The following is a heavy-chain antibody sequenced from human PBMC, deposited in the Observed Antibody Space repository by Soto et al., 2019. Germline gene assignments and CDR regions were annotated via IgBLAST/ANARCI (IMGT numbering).Heavy chain of an antibody. CDR1: GFTFSSYW. D-gene: IGHD2-15*01. CDR2: IKQDGSEK. V-gene: IGHV3-7*03. J-gene: IGHJ6*02. CDR3: AREWSAYYYYYGMDV. Sequence: PGGSLRLSCAASGFTFSSYWMIWVRQAPGKGLEWVANIKQDGSEKYYVDSVKGRFTISRDNAENSLYLQMNSLRAEDTAVYYCAREWSAYYYYYGMDVWGQGTTVTVSS.